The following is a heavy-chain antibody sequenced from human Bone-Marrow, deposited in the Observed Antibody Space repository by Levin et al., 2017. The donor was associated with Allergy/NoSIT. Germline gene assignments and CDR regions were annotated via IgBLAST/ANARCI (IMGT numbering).Heavy chain of an antibody. D-gene: IGHD1-14*01. J-gene: IGHJ5*01. Sequence: SGPTLVKPTQTLTLTCTFSGFSLTTPGVRVSWIRQPPGKALEWLARTVGDGDKFYSTSLRTRLTISEDTSKNQVVLTMTNMDPVDTATYYCARTRTHSWFDYWGQGTPVTVSS. V-gene: IGHV2-70*04. CDR2: TVGDGDK. CDR1: GFSLTTPGVR. CDR3: ARTRTHSWFDY.